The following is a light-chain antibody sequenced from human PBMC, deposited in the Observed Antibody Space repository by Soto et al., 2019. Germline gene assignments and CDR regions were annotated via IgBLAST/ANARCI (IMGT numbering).Light chain of an antibody. CDR2: LDN. V-gene: IGLV1-44*01. CDR3: AVWDDSLNGFV. Sequence: QSVLTQPPSASGTPGQRVTISCSGSSSNIGVNTVNWYQQVPGTAPKLLIYLDNRRPSGVPARFSGSKSGTSASLAISGLQSEDEADFYCAVWDDSLNGFVFGTGTKVTVL. J-gene: IGLJ1*01. CDR1: SSNIGVNT.